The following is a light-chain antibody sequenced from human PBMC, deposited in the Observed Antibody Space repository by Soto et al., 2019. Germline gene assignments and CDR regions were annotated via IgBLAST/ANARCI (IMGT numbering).Light chain of an antibody. Sequence: DIVMTQSPDSLAVSLGERATINCKSSQSVLYSSNNKNYLAWYQQKPGQPPKLLIYWASTRESGVPDRFSGSGSGKDITLTISSLQAEDEAVYYCQQYYSTPPWTFGQGTKGEIK. CDR1: QSVLYSSNNKNY. CDR2: WAS. J-gene: IGKJ1*01. V-gene: IGKV4-1*01. CDR3: QQYYSTPPWT.